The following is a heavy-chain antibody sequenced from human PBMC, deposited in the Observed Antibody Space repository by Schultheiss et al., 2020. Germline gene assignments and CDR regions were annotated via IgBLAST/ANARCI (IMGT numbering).Heavy chain of an antibody. CDR2: IKSKTDGGTT. V-gene: IGHV3-15*07. D-gene: IGHD4-17*01. CDR1: GFTFSNAW. J-gene: IGHJ6*02. CDR3: TTLWEQTGKARATVTTSGTKNKKYYYYYYGMDV. Sequence: GGSLRLSCAASGFTFSNAWMNWVRQAPGKGLEWVGRIKSKTDGGTTDYAAPVKGRFTISRDDSKNTLYLQRNSLKTEDTAVYYCTTLWEQTGKARATVTTSGTKNKKYYYYYYGMDVWCQGTTVTVSS.